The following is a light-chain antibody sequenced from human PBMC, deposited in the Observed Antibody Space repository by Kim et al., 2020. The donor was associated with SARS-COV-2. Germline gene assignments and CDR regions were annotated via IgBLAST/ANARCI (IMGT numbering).Light chain of an antibody. Sequence: QSALTQPASVSGSPGQSISISCTGTSSNIGSYNYVSWHQQHPGKAPKLMIYDVNKRPSGISSRFSGSKSGSTASLTISGLQAEDEADYYCSLFTTRSTLVFGGGTKVTVL. CDR3: SLFTTRSTLV. CDR2: DVN. CDR1: SSNIGSYNY. V-gene: IGLV2-14*03. J-gene: IGLJ3*02.